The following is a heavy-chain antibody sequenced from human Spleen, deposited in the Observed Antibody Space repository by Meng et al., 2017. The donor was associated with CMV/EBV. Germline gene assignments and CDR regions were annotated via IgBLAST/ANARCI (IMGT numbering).Heavy chain of an antibody. V-gene: IGHV4-59*02. CDR2: IYYSGST. D-gene: IGHD5-24*01. J-gene: IGHJ4*02. CDR1: GGSVS. Sequence: GSLRLSCTVSGGSVSWSWIRQPPGKGLEWIGYIYYSGSTKYNPSLKSRVTISVDTSKNQLSLELSSVTAADTAVYYCASFRDGYPIDHWGQGTLVTVSS. CDR3: ASFRDGYPIDH.